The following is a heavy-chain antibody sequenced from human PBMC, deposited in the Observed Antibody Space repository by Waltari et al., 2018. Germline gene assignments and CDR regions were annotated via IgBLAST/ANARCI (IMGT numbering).Heavy chain of an antibody. CDR3: ASGYYDFWSGYWPDY. J-gene: IGHJ4*02. CDR1: GGSISSSSYY. D-gene: IGHD3-3*01. V-gene: IGHV4-39*01. CDR2: IYYSGST. Sequence: QLQLQESGPGLVKPSETLSLTCTVSGGSISSSSYYWGWIRQPPGKGLEWIGSIYYSGSTYYNPSLKSRVTISVDTSKNQFSLKLSSVTAADTAVYYCASGYYDFWSGYWPDYWGQGTLVTVSS.